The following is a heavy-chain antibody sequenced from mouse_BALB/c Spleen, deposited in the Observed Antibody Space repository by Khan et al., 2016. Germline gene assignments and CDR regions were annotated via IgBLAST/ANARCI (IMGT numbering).Heavy chain of an antibody. CDR3: NAIYYGNYICFDY. D-gene: IGHD2-1*01. CDR1: AFNIKDYY. J-gene: IGHJ2*01. Sequence: VQLQQSGAELVRSGASVKLSCTASAFNIKDYYIHWVKQRPEQGLEWIGWIDPESGDTEYGPKFQGRVTVTADTSSNTAYLQLSSLTSEDIAVYDCNAIYYGNYICFDYWGQGTTLTVSS. CDR2: IDPESGDT. V-gene: IGHV14-4*02.